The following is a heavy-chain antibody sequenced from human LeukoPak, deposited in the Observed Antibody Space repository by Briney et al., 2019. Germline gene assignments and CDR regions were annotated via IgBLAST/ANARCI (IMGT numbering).Heavy chain of an antibody. CDR1: GYTFTTYG. CDR2: ISAYNGNT. Sequence: ASVKVSCKASGYTFTTYGISWVRQAPGQGLEWMGWISAYNGNTNYAQKVQGRVTMTTDTSTSTAYMELRSLRSDDTAVYYCVRDYYGSGSSLDAFDIWGQGTMVTVSS. J-gene: IGHJ3*02. V-gene: IGHV1-18*01. CDR3: VRDYYGSGSSLDAFDI. D-gene: IGHD3-10*01.